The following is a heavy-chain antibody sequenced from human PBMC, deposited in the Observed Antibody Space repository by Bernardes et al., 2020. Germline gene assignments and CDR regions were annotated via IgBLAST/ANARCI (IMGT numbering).Heavy chain of an antibody. J-gene: IGHJ5*02. CDR1: GGSFSGYY. V-gene: IGHV4-34*01. CDR2: INHSGST. CDR3: ARVLGSTRLGWFDP. D-gene: IGHD2-2*01. Sequence: SETLSLTCAVYGGSFSGYYWSWIRQPPGKGLEWIGEINHSGSTNYNPSLKSRVTISVDTSKNQFSLKLSSVTAADTAVYYCARVLGSTRLGWFDPWGQGTLVTVSS.